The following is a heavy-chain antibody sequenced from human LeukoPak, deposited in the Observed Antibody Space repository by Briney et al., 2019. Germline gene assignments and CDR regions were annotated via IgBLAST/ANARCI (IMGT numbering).Heavy chain of an antibody. CDR3: ARKLYDYWSGDAFDV. CDR2: IQYDGNNK. V-gene: IGHV3-30*02. CDR1: GFTFSNYN. D-gene: IGHD3-3*01. J-gene: IGHJ3*01. Sequence: PGGSLRLSCAASGFTFSNYNFHWVRQAPGKGLEWVTFIQYDGNNKYCADSVKGRFTISRDNSKNTLYLEMNSLTTEDTALYYCARKLYDYWSGDAFDVWGRGTMVTVSS.